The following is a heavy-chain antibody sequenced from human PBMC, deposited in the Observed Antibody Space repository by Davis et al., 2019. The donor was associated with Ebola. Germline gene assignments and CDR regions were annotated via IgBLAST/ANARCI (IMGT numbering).Heavy chain of an antibody. V-gene: IGHV3-30*02. Sequence: GESLKISCAASGFTFSSYGMHWVRQAPGKGLEWVAVIWYDGSNKYYADSVKGRFTISRDNAKNSLYLQMNSLRVEDTALYYCAKDIHYYYGMDVWGQGTTVTVSS. CDR1: GFTFSSYG. J-gene: IGHJ6*02. CDR2: IWYDGSNK. CDR3: AKDIHYYYGMDV.